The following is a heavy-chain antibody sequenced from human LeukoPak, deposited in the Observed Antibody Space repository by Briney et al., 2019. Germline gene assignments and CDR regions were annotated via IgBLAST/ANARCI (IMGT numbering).Heavy chain of an antibody. V-gene: IGHV1-46*01. J-gene: IGHJ4*02. CDR3: ARDQEAFDY. CDR1: GYSFTSNY. CDR2: IYPRDGST. Sequence: ASVKVSCKASGYSFTSNYIHCVRQAPGQGLEWMGMIYPRDGSTSYAQKFQGRVTVTRDTSTSTVHMELSGLRSEDTAVYYCARDQEAFDYWGQGTLVTVSS.